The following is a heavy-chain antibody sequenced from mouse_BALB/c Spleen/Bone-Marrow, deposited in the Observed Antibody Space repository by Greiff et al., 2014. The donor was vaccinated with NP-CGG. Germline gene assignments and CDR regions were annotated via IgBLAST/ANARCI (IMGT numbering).Heavy chain of an antibody. D-gene: IGHD1-2*01. J-gene: IGHJ2*01. CDR1: GFNIKDPY. Sequence: VQLKESGAELVKPGASVKLSCTASGFNIKDPYMHWVKQRPEQGLEWIGRIDPANGNTKYDPKFQGKATITADTSSNTAYLQLSSLTSEDTAVYYCARYRLGTYFDYWGQGTTLTVSS. V-gene: IGHV14-3*02. CDR2: IDPANGNT. CDR3: ARYRLGTYFDY.